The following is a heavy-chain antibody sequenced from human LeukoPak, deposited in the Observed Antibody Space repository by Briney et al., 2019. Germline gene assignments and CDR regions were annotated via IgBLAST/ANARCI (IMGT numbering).Heavy chain of an antibody. J-gene: IGHJ3*02. CDR3: ARGAYGSGSGNGFNI. Sequence: SETLSLTCTVSGGSVSSGGYYWSWIRQPAGKGLEYLGRTSSTGSTNYNPSLRSRVTISLDTSKNHFSLKLSSVTAADTAVYYCARGAYGSGSGNGFNIWGQGTTVTVSS. D-gene: IGHD3-10*01. CDR1: GGSVSSGGYY. CDR2: TSSTGST. V-gene: IGHV4-61*02.